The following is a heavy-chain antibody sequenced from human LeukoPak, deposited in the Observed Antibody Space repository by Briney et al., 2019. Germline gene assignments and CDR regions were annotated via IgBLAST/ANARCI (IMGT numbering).Heavy chain of an antibody. Sequence: GGSLRLSYAASGFTFSNAWMSWVRQAPGKGLEWVGRIKSKTDGGTTDYAAPVKGRFTISRDDSKNTLYLQMNSLKTEDTAVYYCTTLFIAAAGTIYWGQGTLVTVSS. CDR2: IKSKTDGGTT. J-gene: IGHJ4*02. CDR1: GFTFSNAW. D-gene: IGHD6-13*01. V-gene: IGHV3-15*01. CDR3: TTLFIAAAGTIY.